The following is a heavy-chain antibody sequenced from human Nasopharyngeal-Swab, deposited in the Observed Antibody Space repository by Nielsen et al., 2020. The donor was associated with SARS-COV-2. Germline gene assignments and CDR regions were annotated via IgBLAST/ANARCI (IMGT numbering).Heavy chain of an antibody. CDR1: GFVFSGSA. Sequence: GGSLRLSCAASGFVFSGSAIHWVRQASGRGLEWLGRIGDKAHNYATTYAASVKGRFTISRDDSKNTAFLQMDSLNTEDTALYYCTTDYYFDYWGQGTLVTVSS. CDR3: TTDYYFDY. CDR2: IGDKAHNYAT. J-gene: IGHJ4*02. D-gene: IGHD4/OR15-4a*01. V-gene: IGHV3-73*01.